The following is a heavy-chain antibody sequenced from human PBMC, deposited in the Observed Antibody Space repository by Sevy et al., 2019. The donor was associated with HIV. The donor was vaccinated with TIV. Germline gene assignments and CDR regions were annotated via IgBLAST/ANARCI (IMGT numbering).Heavy chain of an antibody. CDR3: GRDSAYSALDY. Sequence: GGSLRLSCVASGFTFSDSWMTWVRQAPGKGLERIAFINEDGSRLGYVDSVRGRFTISRENTKNSLYLQMNSLRAEDTAVYFCGRDSAYSALDYWGQGTLVTVSS. CDR1: GFTFSDSW. J-gene: IGHJ4*02. CDR2: INEDGSRL. V-gene: IGHV3-7*01. D-gene: IGHD5-18*01.